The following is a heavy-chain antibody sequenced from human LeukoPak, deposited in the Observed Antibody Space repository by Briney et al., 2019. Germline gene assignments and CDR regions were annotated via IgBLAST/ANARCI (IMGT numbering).Heavy chain of an antibody. D-gene: IGHD3-22*01. J-gene: IGHJ5*02. Sequence: SVKVSCKASGGTFSRYAVSWVRQAPGQGLEWMGGIIPIFGTANYAQKFQGRVTITADESTSTAYMELSSLRSEDTAVYYCAREPLYYYDSSGYPWGQGTLVTVSS. CDR3: AREPLYYYDSSGYP. V-gene: IGHV1-69*13. CDR2: IIPIFGTA. CDR1: GGTFSRYA.